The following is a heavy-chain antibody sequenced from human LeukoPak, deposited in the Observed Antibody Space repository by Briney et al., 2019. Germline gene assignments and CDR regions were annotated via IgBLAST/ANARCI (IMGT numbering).Heavy chain of an antibody. CDR2: IHSSGST. V-gene: IGHV4-59*08. CDR3: ARLTIAVVPAAIFLFDY. CDR1: GGSISSYY. Sequence: PSETLSLTCPVSGGSISSYYWSWIRQPPGKGLEWIGYIHSSGSTNYNPSLKSRVTISVDTSKNQFSLKLSSVTAADTAVYYCARLTIAVVPAAIFLFDYWGQGTLVTVSS. J-gene: IGHJ4*02. D-gene: IGHD2-2*02.